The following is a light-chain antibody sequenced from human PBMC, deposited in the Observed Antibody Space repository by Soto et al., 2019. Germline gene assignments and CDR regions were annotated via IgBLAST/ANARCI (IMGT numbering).Light chain of an antibody. Sequence: DFVMTQSPLSLPVTPGEPASISCRSSQSLLHSNGYNYWYWYVQKPGQSPQLLIHLGSNRASGVPDRFRGSGSGTDFTLRISRVEAEDVGVYYCMQALHTWTFGQGTKVEIK. V-gene: IGKV2-28*01. CDR1: QSLLHSNGYNY. CDR3: MQALHTWT. J-gene: IGKJ1*01. CDR2: LGS.